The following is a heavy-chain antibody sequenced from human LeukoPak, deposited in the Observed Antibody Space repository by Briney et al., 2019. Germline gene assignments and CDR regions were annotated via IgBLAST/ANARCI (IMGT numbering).Heavy chain of an antibody. D-gene: IGHD6-6*01. CDR3: ARGVEYSSLPGY. J-gene: IGHJ4*02. Sequence: GSLRLSCAASGFTVSSNYMSWVRQAPGKGLEWIGYIYHSGSTYYNPSLKSRVTISVDTSKNQFSLKLSSVTAADTAVYYCARGVEYSSLPGYWGQGTLVTVSS. CDR2: IYHSGST. V-gene: IGHV4-59*02. CDR1: GFTVSSNY.